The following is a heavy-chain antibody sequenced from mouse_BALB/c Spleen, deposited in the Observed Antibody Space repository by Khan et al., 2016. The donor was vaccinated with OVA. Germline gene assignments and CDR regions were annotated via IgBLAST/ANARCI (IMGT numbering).Heavy chain of an antibody. CDR2: INPSNGYT. V-gene: IGHV1-4*01. J-gene: IGHJ3*01. CDR1: GYTFTTYT. CDR3: ARAGACYRSDGWFSY. Sequence: QVQLKQSGAELARPGASVKMSCKASGYTFTTYTMHWVKQRPGQGLEWIGYINPSNGYTNYNQKFKDKSTLTADKSSSTAYMQLSSLTSDYSAVYYCARAGACYRSDGWFSYWGQGTLVTVSA.